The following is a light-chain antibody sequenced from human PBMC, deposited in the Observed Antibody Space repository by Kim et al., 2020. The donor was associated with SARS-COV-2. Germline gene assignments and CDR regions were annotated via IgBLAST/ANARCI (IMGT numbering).Light chain of an antibody. J-gene: IGLJ2*01. Sequence: SVSPGQTASIPCSGDKLGDKYACWYQQKPGQSPVLVIYQDNKRPSGIPERFSGSNSGNTATLTFSGTQAMDEADYYCQAWDSSTVVFGGGTQLTVL. V-gene: IGLV3-1*01. CDR3: QAWDSSTVV. CDR1: KLGDKY. CDR2: QDN.